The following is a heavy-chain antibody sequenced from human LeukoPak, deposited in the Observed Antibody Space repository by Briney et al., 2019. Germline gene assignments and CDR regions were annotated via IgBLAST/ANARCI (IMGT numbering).Heavy chain of an antibody. CDR1: GGTFSSYA. CDR3: ARGIPRFDP. Sequence: SVKVSCKASGGTFSSYAISWVRQAPGQGLEWMGRIIPIFGIANYAQKFQGRITITADKSTSTAYMELSSLRSEDTAVYYCARGIPRFDPWGQGTLVTVSS. CDR2: IIPIFGIA. J-gene: IGHJ5*02. V-gene: IGHV1-69*04.